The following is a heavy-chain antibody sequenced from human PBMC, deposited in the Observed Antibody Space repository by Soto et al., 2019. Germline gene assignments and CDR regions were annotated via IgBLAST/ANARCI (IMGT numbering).Heavy chain of an antibody. Sequence: QVQLVQSGAEVRKPGASVKVSCKTSGYIFSSYAIQWVRQAPGQSLEWMGWINAVNGNTRYAQSLEGRVTFTRDTSASTAYMELSSLRPEDTAIYYCARAIGVAGRFYYWGQGTLVTVSS. V-gene: IGHV1-3*01. D-gene: IGHD6-19*01. J-gene: IGHJ4*02. CDR1: GYIFSSYA. CDR2: INAVNGNT. CDR3: ARAIGVAGRFYY.